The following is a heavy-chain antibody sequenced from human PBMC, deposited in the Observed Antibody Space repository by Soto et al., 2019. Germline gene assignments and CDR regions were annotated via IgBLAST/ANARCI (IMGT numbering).Heavy chain of an antibody. CDR1: GYTFTRYG. J-gene: IGHJ5*02. Sequence: ASGKVSCKASGYTFTRYGVSWVRQAPGQGLEWMGWISAYNGNTNYAQKLQGRVTMTTDTSTSTAYMELSSLRSEDTAVYYSARVLAYCGGDCGNWFDPWG. CDR3: ARVLAYCGGDCGNWFDP. V-gene: IGHV1-18*01. D-gene: IGHD2-21*02. CDR2: ISAYNGNT.